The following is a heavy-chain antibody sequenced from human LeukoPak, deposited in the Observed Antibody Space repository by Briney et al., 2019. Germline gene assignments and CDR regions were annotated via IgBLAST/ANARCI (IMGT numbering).Heavy chain of an antibody. D-gene: IGHD3-9*01. Sequence: PGGSLRLSCAASGFTFSSYGMNWVRQAPGKGLEWVSYIGDSSSTIYYADSVKGRLTISRDNAKNSLYLQMNSLRAEDTAVYYCARWGATGYGDYWGQGTLVTVSS. CDR2: IGDSSSTI. V-gene: IGHV3-48*03. J-gene: IGHJ4*02. CDR3: ARWGATGYGDY. CDR1: GFTFSSYG.